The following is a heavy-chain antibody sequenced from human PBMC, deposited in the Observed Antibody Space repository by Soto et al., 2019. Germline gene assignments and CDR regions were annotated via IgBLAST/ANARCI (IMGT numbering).Heavy chain of an antibody. J-gene: IGHJ6*02. CDR3: ARDKRFLEWLTYEKGDYYYYGLDV. Sequence: SVKVSFKASGGTFSSYAISWVRQAPGQGLEWMGGIIPIFGTANYAQKFQGRVTITADESTSTAYMELSSLRSEDTAVYYCARDKRFLEWLTYEKGDYYYYGLDVWGQGTTVTVSS. D-gene: IGHD3-3*01. V-gene: IGHV1-69*13. CDR1: GGTFSSYA. CDR2: IIPIFGTA.